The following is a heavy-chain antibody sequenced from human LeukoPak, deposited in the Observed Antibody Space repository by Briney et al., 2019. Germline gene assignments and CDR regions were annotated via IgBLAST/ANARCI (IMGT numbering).Heavy chain of an antibody. CDR2: IYYSGST. V-gene: IGHV4-59*01. CDR1: GGSISSYY. CDR3: ARHYCGGDCPYGMDV. J-gene: IGHJ6*02. D-gene: IGHD2-21*02. Sequence: SETLSLTCTVSGGSISSYYWSWIWQPPGKGLEWIGYIYYSGSTNYNPSLKSRVTISVDTSKNQFSLKLSSVTAADTAVYYCARHYCGGDCPYGMDVWGQGTTVTVSS.